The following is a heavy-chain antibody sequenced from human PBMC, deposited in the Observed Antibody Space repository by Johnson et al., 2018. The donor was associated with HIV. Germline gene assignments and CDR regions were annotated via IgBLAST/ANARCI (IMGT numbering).Heavy chain of an antibody. D-gene: IGHD6-13*01. CDR1: GFTFSSYG. Sequence: QVQLVESGGGVVQPGRSLRLSCAASGFTFSSYGMHWVRQAPGKGLEWVAVIWYDGSNKYYADSVKGRFTISRDNSKNTLYLQMNSLRAEDMAVYYCARARSSSWYDGAFDIWGQGTMVTFSS. CDR2: IWYDGSNK. CDR3: ARARSSSWYDGAFDI. J-gene: IGHJ3*02. V-gene: IGHV3-33*01.